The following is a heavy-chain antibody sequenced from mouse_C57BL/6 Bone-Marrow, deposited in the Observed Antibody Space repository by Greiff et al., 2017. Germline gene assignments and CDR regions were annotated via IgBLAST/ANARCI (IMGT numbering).Heavy chain of an antibody. V-gene: IGHV1-62-2*01. Sequence: VQLLQSGAELVKPGASVKLSCKASGYTFTEYTIHWVKQRSGQGLEWIGWFYPGSGSIKYNEKFKDKATLTADKSSSTVYMELSRLTSEDSAVYFGARHECDYYGRFSWFAYWGQGTPVTVSA. CDR2: FYPGSGSI. J-gene: IGHJ3*01. D-gene: IGHD1-1*01. CDR1: GYTFTEYT. CDR3: ARHECDYYGRFSWFAY.